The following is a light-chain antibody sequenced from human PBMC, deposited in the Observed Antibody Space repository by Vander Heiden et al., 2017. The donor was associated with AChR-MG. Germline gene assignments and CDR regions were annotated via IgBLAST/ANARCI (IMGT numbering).Light chain of an antibody. CDR2: SNN. Sequence: QSALTQPPSPSVTPGQRVTITCSGSSSNIGGNTVNWYQQLPGTAPKLLINSNNKRPSGVPDRFSGSKSGTSASLAISGLQSEDEADYYCAAWDDSMNGWVFGGGTKLTVL. CDR1: SSNIGGNT. J-gene: IGLJ3*02. V-gene: IGLV1-44*01. CDR3: AAWDDSMNGWV.